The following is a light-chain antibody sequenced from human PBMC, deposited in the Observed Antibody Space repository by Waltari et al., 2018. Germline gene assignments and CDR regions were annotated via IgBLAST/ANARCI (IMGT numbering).Light chain of an antibody. CDR2: STN. CDR3: PLFLGDSTWL. CDR1: SGSVSTNNH. Sequence: QTVVTQEPSFSVSPGGTVTLTCGLSSGSVSTNNHPSWYQQTPGQAPRPLMSSTNIRSSGVPDRFSGSILGNRAALTITGAQADDESVYYCPLFLGDSTWLFGGGTALTVL. V-gene: IGLV8-61*01. J-gene: IGLJ3*02.